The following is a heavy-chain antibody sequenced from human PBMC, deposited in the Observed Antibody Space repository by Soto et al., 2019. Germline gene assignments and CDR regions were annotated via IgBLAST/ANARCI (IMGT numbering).Heavy chain of an antibody. CDR2: IYYGGST. Sequence: SETLSLTCTVSGGSISSSTYYWGWIRQPPGKGLEWIGSIYYGGSTFYNPSLKSRVTISVDTSKNQFSLKLSSVTAADTAVYYCARQVYQVYCSSTSCYAEYFQHWGQGTLVTVSS. D-gene: IGHD2-2*01. V-gene: IGHV4-39*01. CDR1: GGSISSSTYY. J-gene: IGHJ1*01. CDR3: ARQVYQVYCSSTSCYAEYFQH.